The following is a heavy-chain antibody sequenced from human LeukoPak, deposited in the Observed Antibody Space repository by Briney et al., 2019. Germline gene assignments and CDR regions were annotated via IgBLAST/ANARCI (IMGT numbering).Heavy chain of an antibody. J-gene: IGHJ6*04. Sequence: NPSETLSLTCAGYGGSFSGYYWSWIRQPPGKGLEWIGEINHSGSTNYNPSLKSRVTISVDTSKNQFSLKLSSVTAADTAVYYCARGRAVASIVSRYYYYYGMDVWGKGTTVTVSS. D-gene: IGHD3-9*01. V-gene: IGHV4-34*01. CDR1: GGSFSGYY. CDR3: ARGRAVASIVSRYYYYYGMDV. CDR2: INHSGST.